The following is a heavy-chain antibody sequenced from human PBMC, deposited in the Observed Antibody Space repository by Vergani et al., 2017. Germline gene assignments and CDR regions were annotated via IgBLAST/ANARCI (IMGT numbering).Heavy chain of an antibody. CDR1: GYTFTGYY. Sequence: QVQLVQSGAEVKKPGASVKVSCKASGYTFTGYYMHWVRQAPGQGLEWMGWINPNSGGTNYAQKLQGRVTMTRDTSISTAYMELSRLRSDDTAVYYCARQYGSGSYPGDYWGQGTLVTVSS. CDR2: INPNSGGT. CDR3: ARQYGSGSYPGDY. V-gene: IGHV1-2*02. J-gene: IGHJ4*02. D-gene: IGHD3-10*01.